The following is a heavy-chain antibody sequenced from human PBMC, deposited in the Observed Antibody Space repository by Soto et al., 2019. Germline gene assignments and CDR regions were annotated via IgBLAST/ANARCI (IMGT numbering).Heavy chain of an antibody. J-gene: IGHJ4*02. CDR2: IYYSGST. CDR1: GGSISSYY. Sequence: ETLSLTCTVSGGSISSYYWSWIRQPQGKGLEWIGYIYYSGSTNYNPSLKSRVTISVDTSKNQFSLKLSSVTAADTAVYYCARGLDYDSSGYYYAGSFDYWGQGTLVTVSS. V-gene: IGHV4-59*01. CDR3: ARGLDYDSSGYYYAGSFDY. D-gene: IGHD3-22*01.